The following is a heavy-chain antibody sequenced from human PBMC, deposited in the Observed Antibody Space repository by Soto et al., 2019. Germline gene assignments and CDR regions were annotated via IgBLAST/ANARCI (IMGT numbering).Heavy chain of an antibody. D-gene: IGHD3-16*01. J-gene: IGHJ6*02. V-gene: IGHV3-33*01. Sequence: QVQPVESGGGVVQPGRSLRLSCAASGFTFSLYGMHWVRQAPGKGLEWVAVIWYDGSNKFYADSVKGRFTISRDNSKNTLYLQMNSLRDEDTAVYYCARGLRGISFYGMDVWGQGTTVIVSS. CDR1: GFTFSLYG. CDR2: IWYDGSNK. CDR3: ARGLRGISFYGMDV.